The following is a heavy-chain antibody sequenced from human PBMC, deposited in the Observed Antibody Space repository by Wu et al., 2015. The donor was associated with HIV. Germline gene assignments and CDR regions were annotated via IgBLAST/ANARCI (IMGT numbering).Heavy chain of an antibody. Sequence: QVHLVQSGAEVTKPGASVILSCKISGYTFYNSDVNWVRQAPGHGLEWMGWINPNSGGTNYAQRFQGRVTMTRDTSISTAHMELNSLRSDDTAVYFCARPRFSGNYHLDYWGQGTLVTVSS. J-gene: IGHJ4*02. D-gene: IGHD1-26*01. CDR1: GYTFYNSD. CDR2: INPNSGGT. V-gene: IGHV1-2*02. CDR3: ARPRFSGNYHLDY.